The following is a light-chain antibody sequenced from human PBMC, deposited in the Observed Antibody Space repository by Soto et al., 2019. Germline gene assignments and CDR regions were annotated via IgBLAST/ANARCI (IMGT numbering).Light chain of an antibody. Sequence: DIQITQSPASRSASVGDGVTITFRASQYISTNLNWYQQQPGRAPKLLIYDASSLQSGVPSGFSGSGSGTDFTLTISSLQPEDCATYYCQKTYGPPLTFGGGTKVDIK. CDR3: QKTYGPPLT. CDR1: QYISTN. V-gene: IGKV1-39*01. J-gene: IGKJ4*01. CDR2: DAS.